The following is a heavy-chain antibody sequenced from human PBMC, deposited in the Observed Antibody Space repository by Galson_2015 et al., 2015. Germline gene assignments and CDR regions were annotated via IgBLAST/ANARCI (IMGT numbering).Heavy chain of an antibody. CDR3: ARTIAAAGTLDY. D-gene: IGHD6-13*01. CDR1: GFTFSSYA. Sequence: SLRLSCAASGFTFSSYAMHWVRQAPGKGLEWVAVISYDGSNKYYADSVKGRFTISRDNSKNTLYLQMNSLRAEDTAVYYCARTIAAAGTLDYWGQGTLVTVSS. V-gene: IGHV3-30*04. CDR2: ISYDGSNK. J-gene: IGHJ4*02.